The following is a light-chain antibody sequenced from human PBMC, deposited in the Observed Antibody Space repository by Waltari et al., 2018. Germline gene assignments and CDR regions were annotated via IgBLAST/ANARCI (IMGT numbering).Light chain of an antibody. CDR3: QQRSNWPLMYT. Sequence: IVLTQSPSTLPLSPGEKAPLSRRASQSVSSYLAWYQQKPGQAPRLLIYDASNRATGIPARFSGSGSGTDFTLTISSLEPEDFAVYYCQQRSNWPLMYTFGQGTKLEIK. CDR1: QSVSSY. V-gene: IGKV3-11*01. J-gene: IGKJ2*01. CDR2: DAS.